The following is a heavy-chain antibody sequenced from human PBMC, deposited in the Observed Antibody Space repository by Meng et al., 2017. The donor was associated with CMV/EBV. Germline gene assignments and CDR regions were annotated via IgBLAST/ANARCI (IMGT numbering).Heavy chain of an antibody. V-gene: IGHV3-30-3*01. D-gene: IGHD3-3*01. J-gene: IGHJ6*02. CDR3: ARDPHYDFWVEGSNGMDV. CDR2: VSSDGANK. Sequence: GGSLRLSCAASGFTFSTYAMHWVRLVPGKGLEWVAVVSSDGANKYYGDSVKGRFTISRDNSKNTLCLQMNSLRTEDTALYYCARDPHYDFWVEGSNGMDVWGQGTTVTVSS. CDR1: GFTFSTYA.